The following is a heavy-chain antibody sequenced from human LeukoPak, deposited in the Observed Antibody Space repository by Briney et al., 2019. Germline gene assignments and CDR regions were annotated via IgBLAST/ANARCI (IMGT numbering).Heavy chain of an antibody. V-gene: IGHV4-39*07. CDR2: IYYSGST. D-gene: IGHD2-15*01. CDR3: AREIHSRLQRFFDY. J-gene: IGHJ4*02. Sequence: SETLSLTCTVSGGSISSSSYYWGWIRQPPGKGLGWIGSIYYSGSTYYNPSLKSRVTISVDTSKNQFSLKLSSVTAADTAVYYCAREIHSRLQRFFDYWGQGTLVTVSS. CDR1: GGSISSSSYY.